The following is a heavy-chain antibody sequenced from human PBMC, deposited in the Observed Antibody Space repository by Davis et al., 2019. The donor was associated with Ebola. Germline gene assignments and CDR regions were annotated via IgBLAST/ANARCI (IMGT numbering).Heavy chain of an antibody. CDR1: GGSISSYY. Sequence: SETLSLTCTVSGGSISSYYWSWIRQPPGKGLEWIGYIYYSGSTNYNPSLKSRVTISVDTSKNQFSLKLSSVTAADTALYYCARDRGYSGYDAFDIWGQGTMVTVSS. D-gene: IGHD5-12*01. CDR2: IYYSGST. J-gene: IGHJ3*02. V-gene: IGHV4-59*12. CDR3: ARDRGYSGYDAFDI.